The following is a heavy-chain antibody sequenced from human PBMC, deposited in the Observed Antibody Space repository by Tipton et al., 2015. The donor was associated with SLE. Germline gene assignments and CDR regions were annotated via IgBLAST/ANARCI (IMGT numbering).Heavy chain of an antibody. CDR1: GFTFSSYS. CDR2: ISSSSSYI. J-gene: IGHJ4*02. V-gene: IGHV3-21*01. Sequence: QLVQSGGGVVQPGRSLRLSCAASGFTFSSYSMNWVRQAPGKGLEWVSSISSSSSYIYYADSVKGRFTISRDNAKNSLYLQMNSLRAEDTAVYYCARDSRDGSGSYRHFDYWGQGTLVTVSS. CDR3: ARDSRDGSGSYRHFDY. D-gene: IGHD3-10*01.